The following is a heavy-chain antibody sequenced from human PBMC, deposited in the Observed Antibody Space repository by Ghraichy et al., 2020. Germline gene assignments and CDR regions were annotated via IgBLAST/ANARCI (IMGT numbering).Heavy chain of an antibody. CDR1: GYSISSGHW. CDR2: IFYRGNA. V-gene: IGHV4-38-2*02. Sequence: SETLSLTCTVSGYSISSGHWWAWIRQPPGKGLEWIGSIFYRGNAEYNPSLKSRVIMSIDTSKNQFSLNLISVTAADTAVYYCARAGSTRGNYLDSYWGQGTLVTVSS. D-gene: IGHD1-26*01. CDR3: ARAGSTRGNYLDSY. J-gene: IGHJ4*02.